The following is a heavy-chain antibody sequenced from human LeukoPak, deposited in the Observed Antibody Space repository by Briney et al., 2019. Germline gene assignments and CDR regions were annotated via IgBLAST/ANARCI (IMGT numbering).Heavy chain of an antibody. CDR1: GYTFTNYE. CDR3: AIGPPYGPQHY. Sequence: GASVKVSCKASGYTFTNYEINWVRQATGQGLEWMGWINPNSGNTGYLQKFQGRVTITRKTSINTAYMDLSSLRSEDTAVYYCAIGPPYGPQHYWGQGTLVTVSS. J-gene: IGHJ4*02. CDR2: INPNSGNT. D-gene: IGHD4-17*01. V-gene: IGHV1-8*03.